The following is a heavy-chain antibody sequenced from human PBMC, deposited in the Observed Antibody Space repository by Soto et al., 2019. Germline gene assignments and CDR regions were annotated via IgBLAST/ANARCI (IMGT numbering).Heavy chain of an antibody. CDR2: ISSSSNNI. D-gene: IGHD2-21*01. CDR3: ATPPIPALGY. V-gene: IGHV3-21*01. Sequence: GGSLRLSCAASGFTFSTYSMNWVRQAPGRGLEWVSSISSSSNNIYYADSLKGRFTISRDNAKNSLYLQMNSLRAEDTAVYYCATPPIPALGYWGQGXLVTVYS. CDR1: GFTFSTYS. J-gene: IGHJ4*02.